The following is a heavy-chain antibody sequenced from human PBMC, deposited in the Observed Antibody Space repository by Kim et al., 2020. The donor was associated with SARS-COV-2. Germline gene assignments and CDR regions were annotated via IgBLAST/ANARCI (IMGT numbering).Heavy chain of an antibody. D-gene: IGHD6-13*01. CDR2: GT. V-gene: IGHV1-2*02. CDR3: AREGYSSPNY. J-gene: IGHJ4*02. Sequence: GTNYAQKFQGRVTMTRDTSISTAYMELSRLRSDDTAVYYCAREGYSSPNYWGQGTLVTVSS.